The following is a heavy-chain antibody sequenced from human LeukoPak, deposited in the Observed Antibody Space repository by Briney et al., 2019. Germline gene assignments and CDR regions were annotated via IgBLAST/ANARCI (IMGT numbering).Heavy chain of an antibody. CDR3: ARFKRVRITMIVVAGQTNAFDI. Sequence: PSETLSLTCAVYGGSLSGNYWSWIRQPPGKGLEWIGEINHSGSTNYNPSLKSRVTISVDTSKYQFSLKLSSVTAADTAVYYCARFKRVRITMIVVAGQTNAFDIWGQGTMVTVSS. V-gene: IGHV4-34*01. CDR1: GGSLSGNY. CDR2: INHSGST. D-gene: IGHD3-22*01. J-gene: IGHJ3*02.